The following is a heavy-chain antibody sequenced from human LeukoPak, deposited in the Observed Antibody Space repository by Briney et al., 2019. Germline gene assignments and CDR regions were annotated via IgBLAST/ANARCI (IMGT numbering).Heavy chain of an antibody. Sequence: SETLSLTCTVSGGSISSSSYYWGWIRQPPGKGLGWIGSIYYSGSTYYNPSLKSRVTISVDTSKNQFSLKLSSVTAADTAVYYCARGLHTLHTEDYYMDVWGKGTTVTVSS. CDR3: ARGLHTLHTEDYYMDV. V-gene: IGHV4-39*01. D-gene: IGHD2-21*02. CDR1: GGSISSSSYY. J-gene: IGHJ6*03. CDR2: IYYSGST.